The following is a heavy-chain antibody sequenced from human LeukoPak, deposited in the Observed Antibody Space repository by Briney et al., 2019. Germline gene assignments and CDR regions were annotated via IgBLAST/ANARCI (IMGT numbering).Heavy chain of an antibody. D-gene: IGHD5-18*01. CDR2: INPNSGGT. CDR3: ARDGKGDTAMVGVFHY. CDR1: GYTFTGYY. Sequence: GASVKVSCKASGYTFTGYYMHWVRQAPGQGLEWMGWINPNSGGTNYAQKFQGRVTMTRDTSISTAYMELSRLRSDDTAVYYCARDGKGDTAMVGVFHYWGQGTLVTVSS. J-gene: IGHJ4*02. V-gene: IGHV1-2*02.